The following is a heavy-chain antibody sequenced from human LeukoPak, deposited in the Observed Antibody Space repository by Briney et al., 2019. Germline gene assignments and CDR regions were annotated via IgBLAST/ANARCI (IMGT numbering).Heavy chain of an antibody. CDR3: AREGWLRAGYYYYGMDV. CDR1: GYTFTSYD. V-gene: IGHV1-8*03. D-gene: IGHD5-12*01. CDR2: MNPNSGNT. J-gene: IGHJ6*02. Sequence: ASVKVSCKASGYTFTSYDINWVRQATGQGLEWMGWMNPNSGNTGYAQKFQGRVTITRNTSISTAYMELSSLRSEDTAVYYCAREGWLRAGYYYYGMDVWGQGTTVTVSS.